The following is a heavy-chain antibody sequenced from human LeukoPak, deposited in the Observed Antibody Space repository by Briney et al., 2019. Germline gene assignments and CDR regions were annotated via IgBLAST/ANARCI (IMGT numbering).Heavy chain of an antibody. CDR1: GGSISSYY. CDR3: AREYSSFEY. V-gene: IGHV4-59*01. CDR2: INYSGST. J-gene: IGHJ4*02. Sequence: SETLSLTCTVSGGSISSYYWSWIRQAPGKGLEWIGYINYSGSTDYNPSLKSRVTISVDTSKNQLSLKMRSVAAADTAVYYCAREYSSFEYWGQGTLVTVSS. D-gene: IGHD6-13*01.